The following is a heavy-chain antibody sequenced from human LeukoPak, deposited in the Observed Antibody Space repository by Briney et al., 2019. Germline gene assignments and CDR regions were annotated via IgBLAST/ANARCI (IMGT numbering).Heavy chain of an antibody. CDR3: AKGGAAAAKGKYYFDY. J-gene: IGHJ4*02. V-gene: IGHV3-23*01. CDR1: GFTFSSFA. Sequence: GESLRLSCAASGFTFSSFAMSWVRQAPEKGLEWVSAISGSGGSTYYPDSVKGRFTISRDSSKNTLYLQMNSLRADDTAVYYCAKGGAAAAKGKYYFDYWGQGTLVTVSS. CDR2: ISGSGGST. D-gene: IGHD6-13*01.